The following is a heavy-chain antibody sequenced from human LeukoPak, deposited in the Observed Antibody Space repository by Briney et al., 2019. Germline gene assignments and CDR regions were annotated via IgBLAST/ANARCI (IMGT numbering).Heavy chain of an antibody. CDR3: ARDSVAAPRVFDY. Sequence: SETLSLTCTVSGYSISSGYYWGWIRQPPGKGLEWIGSIYHSGSTYYNPSLKSRVTISVDTSKNQFSLKLSSVTAADTAVYYCARDSVAAPRVFDYWGQGTLVTVSS. CDR1: GYSISSGYY. V-gene: IGHV4-38-2*02. D-gene: IGHD6-13*01. J-gene: IGHJ4*02. CDR2: IYHSGST.